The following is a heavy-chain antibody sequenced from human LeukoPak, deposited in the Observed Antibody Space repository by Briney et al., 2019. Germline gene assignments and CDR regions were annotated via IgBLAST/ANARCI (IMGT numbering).Heavy chain of an antibody. V-gene: IGHV1-69*04. Sequence: GASVKVSCKASGGTFISYAISWVRQAPGQGLEWMGRIIPILGIANYAQKFQGRVTITADESTSTAYMELSSLRSEDTAVYYCARDLIYDSSGYYAFDIWGQGTMVTVSS. CDR3: ARDLIYDSSGYYAFDI. D-gene: IGHD3-22*01. J-gene: IGHJ3*02. CDR2: IIPILGIA. CDR1: GGTFISYA.